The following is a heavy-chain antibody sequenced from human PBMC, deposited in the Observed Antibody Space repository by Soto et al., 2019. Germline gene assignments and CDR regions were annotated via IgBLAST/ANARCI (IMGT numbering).Heavy chain of an antibody. CDR1: GYTYTGYY. CDR3: ARDIGAGDS. J-gene: IGHJ4*02. Sequence: ASVKVSCKASGYTYTGYYRRWVRQAPGQGLEWMGWINPNSGGTNYAQKFQGWVTMTRDTSISTAYMELSSLRSEDTAVYYCARDIGAGDSWGQGTLVTV. CDR2: INPNSGGT. D-gene: IGHD6-25*01. V-gene: IGHV1-2*04.